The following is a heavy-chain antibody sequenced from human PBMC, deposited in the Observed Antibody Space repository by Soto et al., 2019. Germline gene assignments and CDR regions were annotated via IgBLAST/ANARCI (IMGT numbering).Heavy chain of an antibody. D-gene: IGHD2-21*02. V-gene: IGHV2-5*02. CDR2: IYRDDDK. Sequence: QITLKESGPTLVKPTQTLTLTCTFSGFSLSTTGVGVGWIRQPPGKALEWLALIYRDDDKRYNPSLNSRLTIAKDTSKNQVVLAMTNVDPVDTATYYCVQSRCGGDCLQSYSSHSYYGLDVWGQGTTVTVSS. CDR3: VQSRCGGDCLQSYSSHSYYGLDV. CDR1: GFSLSTTGVG. J-gene: IGHJ6*02.